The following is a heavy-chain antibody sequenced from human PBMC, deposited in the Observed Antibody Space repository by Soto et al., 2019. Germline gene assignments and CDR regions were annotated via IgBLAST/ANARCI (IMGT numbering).Heavy chain of an antibody. J-gene: IGHJ4*01. CDR2: IYSGGST. V-gene: IGHV3-53*01. CDR1: GFSVSSNY. D-gene: IGHD6-19*01. CDR3: ARAGGWGYYFDY. Sequence: EVQLVESGGGLIQPGGSLRLSCAVSGFSVSSNYMAWVRQAPGKGLEWVSDIYSGGSTYYADSVEGRFTISRDNSKNTLYLQMNSLRAEDTAVYYCARAGGWGYYFDYWGHGTLVTVSS.